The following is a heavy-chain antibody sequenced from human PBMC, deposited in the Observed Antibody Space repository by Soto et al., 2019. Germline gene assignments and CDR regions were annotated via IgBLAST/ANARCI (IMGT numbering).Heavy chain of an antibody. CDR1: GGSISSYY. CDR2: IYYSGST. V-gene: IGHV4-59*01. Sequence: SETLSLTCTVSGGSISSYYWSWIRQPPGKGLEWIGYIYYSGSTNYNPSLKSRVTISVDTSKNQFSLKLSSVTAADTAVYYCARDLRDETTTRFDPWGQGTLVTVSS. J-gene: IGHJ5*02. CDR3: ARDLRDETTTRFDP. D-gene: IGHD1-1*01.